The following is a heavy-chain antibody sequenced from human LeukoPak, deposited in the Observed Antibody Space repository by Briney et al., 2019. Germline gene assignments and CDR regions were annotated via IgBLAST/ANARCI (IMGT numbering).Heavy chain of an antibody. Sequence: SGTLSLTCTVSGGSISSSSYYWGWIRQPPGKGLEWIGSIYYSGSTYYNPSLKSRVTISVDTSKNQFSLKLSSVTAADTAVYYCARERLRYFDWSHDLDYWGQGTLVTVSS. J-gene: IGHJ4*02. CDR1: GGSISSSSYY. CDR3: ARERLRYFDWSHDLDY. V-gene: IGHV4-39*07. CDR2: IYYSGST. D-gene: IGHD3-9*01.